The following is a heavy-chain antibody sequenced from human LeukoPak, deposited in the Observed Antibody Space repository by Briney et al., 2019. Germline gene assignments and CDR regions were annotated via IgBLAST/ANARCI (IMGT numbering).Heavy chain of an antibody. CDR3: AKDRSRPPPSYFFDY. D-gene: IGHD6-13*01. J-gene: IGHJ4*02. CDR1: GFTFSSYG. V-gene: IGHV3-30*02. Sequence: GGSLRLSCAASGFTFSSYGMHWVRQAPGKGLEWVAFIRYDGSNKYYADSVKGRFTISRDNSKNTLYLQMNSLRAEDTAVYYCAKDRSRPPPSYFFDYLGQGTLVTVSS. CDR2: IRYDGSNK.